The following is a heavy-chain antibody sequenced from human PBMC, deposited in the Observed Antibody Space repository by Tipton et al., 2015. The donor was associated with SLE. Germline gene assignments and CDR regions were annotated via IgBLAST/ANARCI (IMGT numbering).Heavy chain of an antibody. V-gene: IGHV4-59*01. J-gene: IGHJ4*02. Sequence: TLSLTCTVSGGSISSYYWSWIRQPPGKGLEWIGYIYYSGSTNYNPSLKSRVTISVDTSKNQFSLKLSSVTAADTAVYYCARAPYSSSWYPGGYYFDYWGQGTLVTVSS. CDR3: ARAPYSSSWYPGGYYFDY. D-gene: IGHD6-13*01. CDR1: GGSISSYY. CDR2: IYYSGST.